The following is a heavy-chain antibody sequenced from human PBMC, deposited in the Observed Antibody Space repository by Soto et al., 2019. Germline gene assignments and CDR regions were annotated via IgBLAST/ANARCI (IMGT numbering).Heavy chain of an antibody. J-gene: IGHJ2*01. D-gene: IGHD6-13*01. CDR1: GGSMSNYY. Sequence: QVHLLESGPGLLKSSETLSLTCIVSGGSMSNYYWSWIRQPPGKGLEWIGYIYYSGNTKYNPSLKSRVTISKDTSKNQFSLKLSSVTAADTAVYYCARVGYSSSWLWYFDLWGRGTLVTVSS. CDR3: ARVGYSSSWLWYFDL. CDR2: IYYSGNT. V-gene: IGHV4-59*01.